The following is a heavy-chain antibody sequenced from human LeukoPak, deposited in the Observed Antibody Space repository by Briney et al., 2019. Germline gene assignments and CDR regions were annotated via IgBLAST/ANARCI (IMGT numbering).Heavy chain of an antibody. D-gene: IGHD2-8*01. CDR1: GFTFSDYY. CDR3: AKGSSNTYHYYMDV. V-gene: IGHV3-11*01. J-gene: IGHJ6*03. Sequence: GGSLRLSCAASGFTFSDYYMSWIRQAPGKGLEWVSYISSSGSIIYYADSVKGRFTISRDNAKNSMYLQMNSLRAEDTAVYYCAKGSSNTYHYYMDVWGKGTTVTVSS. CDR2: ISSSGSII.